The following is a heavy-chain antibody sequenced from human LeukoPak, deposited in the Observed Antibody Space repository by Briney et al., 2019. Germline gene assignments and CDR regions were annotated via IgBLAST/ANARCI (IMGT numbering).Heavy chain of an antibody. D-gene: IGHD6-6*01. Sequence: PSQTLSLTCSVSGGSISNYYWNWIRQPPGKGLEWIGYMYYSGSTKYNPSLKSRVTISVDTSNTQFSLELTSVTAADTAVYYCARVRAARRVNDGFDIWGQGTMVTVSS. CDR3: ARVRAARRVNDGFDI. CDR2: MYYSGST. CDR1: GGSISNYY. V-gene: IGHV4-59*01. J-gene: IGHJ3*02.